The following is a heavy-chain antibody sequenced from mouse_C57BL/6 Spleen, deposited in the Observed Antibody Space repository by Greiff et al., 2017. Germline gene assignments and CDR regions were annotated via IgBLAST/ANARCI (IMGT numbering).Heavy chain of an antibody. CDR2: ISYDGSN. V-gene: IGHV3-6*01. CDR3: AITAQATFDY. J-gene: IGHJ2*01. D-gene: IGHD3-2*02. Sequence: DVQLVESGPGLVKPSQSLSLTCSVTGYSITSGYYWNWIRQFPGNKLEWMGYISYDGSNNYNPSLKNRISITRDTSKNQFFLKLNSVTTEDTATYYCAITAQATFDYWGQGTTLTVSS. CDR1: GYSITSGYY.